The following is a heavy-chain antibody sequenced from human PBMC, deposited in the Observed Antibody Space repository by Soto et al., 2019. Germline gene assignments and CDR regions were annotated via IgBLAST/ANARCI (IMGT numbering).Heavy chain of an antibody. Sequence: QLQLQESGPGLVKPSETLSLTCTVSGGSVSNSGYFWGWIRQPPGKGLEWIASIFYSGSTYYNPSLKSRVTISVDTSKNHFSLKLSSVTAADTAVYYCARSQVFDYGTNHGNFDYWGQGTLVTVSS. J-gene: IGHJ4*02. CDR1: GGSVSNSGYF. V-gene: IGHV4-39*02. CDR2: IFYSGST. D-gene: IGHD4-17*01. CDR3: ARSQVFDYGTNHGNFDY.